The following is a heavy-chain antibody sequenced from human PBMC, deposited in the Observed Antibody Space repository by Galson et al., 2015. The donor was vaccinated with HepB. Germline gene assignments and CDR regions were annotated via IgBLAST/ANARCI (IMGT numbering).Heavy chain of an antibody. D-gene: IGHD5-12*01. CDR2: IYYSGST. J-gene: IGHJ5*02. Sequence: LSLTCTVSGGSISSSSYYWGWIRQPPGKGLEWIAYIYYSGSTYYNPSLKSRVTISLDTSKNQFSLKLSSLTAADTAVYYCARELSGYDFGVGWFDPWGQGTLVTVSS. V-gene: IGHV4-30-4*08. CDR3: ARELSGYDFGVGWFDP. CDR1: GGSISSSSYY.